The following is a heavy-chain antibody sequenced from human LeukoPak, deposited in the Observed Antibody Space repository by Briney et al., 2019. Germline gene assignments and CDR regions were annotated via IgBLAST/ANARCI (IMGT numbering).Heavy chain of an antibody. D-gene: IGHD6-19*01. CDR1: GSSFSSHT. V-gene: IGHV1-69*02. CDR3: ARGAVAGLEGVDY. J-gene: IGHJ4*02. Sequence: ASVKVSCKVSGSSFSSHTISWVRQAPRQGLEWMGRIIPIHNMINYAQNFQDRVTITADKSTSTAYMELSSLRSEDTAIYYCARGAVAGLEGVDYWGQGTLVTVSS. CDR2: IIPIHNMI.